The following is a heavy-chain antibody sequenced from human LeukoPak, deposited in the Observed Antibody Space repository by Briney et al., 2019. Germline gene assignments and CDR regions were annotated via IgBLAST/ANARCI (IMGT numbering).Heavy chain of an antibody. Sequence: PGGSLRLSCAVSGFTFHNYWMNWVRRTPGKGLEWVANIKPDGSEQFYVDSVKGRFTISRDNAKRSLYLQMSSLGADDTAEYFCARGNSGTFDFWGQGKMVIVSS. CDR2: IKPDGSEQ. CDR3: ARGNSGTFDF. V-gene: IGHV3-7*01. CDR1: GFTFHNYW. J-gene: IGHJ3*01. D-gene: IGHD2-21*01.